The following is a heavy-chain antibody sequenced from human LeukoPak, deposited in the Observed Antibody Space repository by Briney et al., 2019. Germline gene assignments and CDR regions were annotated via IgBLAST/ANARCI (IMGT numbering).Heavy chain of an antibody. CDR1: GFTFSSYA. V-gene: IGHV3-30-3*01. J-gene: IGHJ1*01. CDR2: ISYDGSNK. D-gene: IGHD2-2*01. CDR3: ARDFCSSTSCCGGYFQH. Sequence: GRSLRLSCAASGFTFSSYAMHWVRQAPGKGLEWVAVISYDGSNKYYADSVKGRFTISRDNSKNTLYLQMNSLRAEDTAVYYCARDFCSSTSCCGGYFQHWGQGTLVTVSS.